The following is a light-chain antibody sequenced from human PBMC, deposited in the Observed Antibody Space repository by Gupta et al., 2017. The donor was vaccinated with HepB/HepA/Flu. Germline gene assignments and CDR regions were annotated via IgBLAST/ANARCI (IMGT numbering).Light chain of an antibody. CDR2: YVS. CDR3: HQSYTLPRT. V-gene: IGKV6D-21*02. Sequence: EILLTQSPAFQSVSPKEKVTISCRASQSIGRRLNWFQQQPGQSPKLLLQYVSESISGGPASFSGSGSGADFTITINSMEAEDAAVYYCHQSYTLPRTFGQGTKVEIK. J-gene: IGKJ1*01. CDR1: QSIGRR.